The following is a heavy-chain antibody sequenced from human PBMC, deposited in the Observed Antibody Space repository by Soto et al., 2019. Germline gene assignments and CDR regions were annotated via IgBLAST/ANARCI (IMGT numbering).Heavy chain of an antibody. CDR3: ARSLLDEYSSSWRSAYYGMDV. CDR2: INPNSGGT. V-gene: IGHV1-2*02. Sequence: ASVKVSCKASGFTFSAYYIYWVRQAPGQGLEWIGWINPNSGGTNNAQKYQGRVTMTRDTSTSTVYMELSALISDDTAVYYCARSLLDEYSSSWRSAYYGMDVWGQGTTVTVSS. D-gene: IGHD6-13*01. CDR1: GFTFSAYY. J-gene: IGHJ6*02.